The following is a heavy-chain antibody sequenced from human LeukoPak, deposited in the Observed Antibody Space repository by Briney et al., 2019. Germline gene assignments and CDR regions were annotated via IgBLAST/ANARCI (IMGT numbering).Heavy chain of an antibody. CDR2: INHSGST. Sequence: SETLSLTCAVYGGSFSGYYWSWIRQPPGKGLEWIGEINHSGSTNYNPSLKSRVTISVDTSKNQFSLKLCSVTAADTAVYYCARGSYSLYYDFWSGYGGGMYYYYYMDVWGKGTTVTVSS. D-gene: IGHD3-3*01. CDR1: GGSFSGYY. J-gene: IGHJ6*03. CDR3: ARGSYSLYYDFWSGYGGGMYYYYYMDV. V-gene: IGHV4-34*01.